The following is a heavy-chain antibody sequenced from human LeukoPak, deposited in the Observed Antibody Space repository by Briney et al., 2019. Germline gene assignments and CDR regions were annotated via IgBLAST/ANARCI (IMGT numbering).Heavy chain of an antibody. CDR3: ARPTGYSSGWDI. CDR2: ISTSSGTI. Sequence: PGGSLRLSCAASGFTFSAYSMNWVRQAPGKGLEWVSFISTSSGTIYYADSVKGQFTISRDNAKNSLYLQMNSLRDEDTAVYYCARPTGYSSGWDIWGQGTMVTVSS. D-gene: IGHD6-19*01. CDR1: GFTFSAYS. J-gene: IGHJ3*02. V-gene: IGHV3-48*02.